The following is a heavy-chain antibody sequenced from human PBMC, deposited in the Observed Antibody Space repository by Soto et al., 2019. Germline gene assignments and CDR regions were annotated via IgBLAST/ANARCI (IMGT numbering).Heavy chain of an antibody. CDR2: ISSDGSK. D-gene: IGHD6-19*01. V-gene: IGHV3-66*01. Sequence: PGGSLRLSCAASGFTVSSNYMSWVRQAPGKGPEWVSVISSDGSKYYADSVKVRFTISRDNSKNTLYLQMNSLRAEDTAVYFCARDVTSGWYYSDDWRQGTLGSVSS. J-gene: IGHJ4*02. CDR1: GFTVSSNY. CDR3: ARDVTSGWYYSDD.